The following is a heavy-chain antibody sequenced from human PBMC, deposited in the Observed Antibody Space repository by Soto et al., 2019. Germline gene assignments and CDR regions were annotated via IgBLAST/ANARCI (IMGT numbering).Heavy chain of an antibody. CDR3: AKDVARQLVWGSYRPNWFDP. V-gene: IGHV3-23*01. J-gene: IGHJ5*02. CDR1: GFTFSIYA. Sequence: GGSLRLSCAASGFTFSIYAMSWVLQAPWKGLEWVSAISGSGGSTYYADSVKGRFTISRDNSKNTLYLQMNSLRAEDTAVYYCAKDVARQLVWGSYRPNWFDPWGQGTLVTVSS. D-gene: IGHD3-16*02. CDR2: ISGSGGST.